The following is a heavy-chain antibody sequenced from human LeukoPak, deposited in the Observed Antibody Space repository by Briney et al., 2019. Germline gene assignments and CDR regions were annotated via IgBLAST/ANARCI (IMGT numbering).Heavy chain of an antibody. V-gene: IGHV4-59*01. CDR1: GGSISSYY. CDR3: ARGSIVVDDAFDI. Sequence: PSETLSLTCTVSGGSISSYYWSWIRQPPGKGLEWIGYIYYSGSTNYNPSLKSRVTISVDTSKNQFSLKLSSVTAADTAVYYCARGSIVVDDAFDIWGQGTMVTVSS. D-gene: IGHD3-22*01. J-gene: IGHJ3*02. CDR2: IYYSGST.